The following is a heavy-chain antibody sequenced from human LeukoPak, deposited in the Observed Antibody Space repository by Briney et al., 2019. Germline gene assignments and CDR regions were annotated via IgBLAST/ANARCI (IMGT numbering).Heavy chain of an antibody. CDR3: AQHIFSGGV. Sequence: GGSLRLSCAASGFNVSSSTMTWFRQAPGKGLDWVSATYHNGGTYYSESVKDRFIFSRDNLKNTLYLQMDSLRAADTAVYYCAQHIFSGGVWGQGTMVTVSS. D-gene: IGHD3-10*01. CDR1: GFNVSSST. V-gene: IGHV3-66*04. CDR2: TYHNGGT. J-gene: IGHJ3*01.